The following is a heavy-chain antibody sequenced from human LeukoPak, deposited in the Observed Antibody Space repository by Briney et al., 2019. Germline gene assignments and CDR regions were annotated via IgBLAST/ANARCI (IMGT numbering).Heavy chain of an antibody. CDR1: GASITSYY. J-gene: IGHJ4*02. D-gene: IGHD3-10*01. V-gene: IGHV4-59*01. Sequence: SETLSLTCTVSGASITSYYWSWIRQPPGKGLEWIGYIYYSGSTNYNPSLKSRVTISVDTSKNQFSLKLNSVTAADTAVYYSARTARFLGEFDSWGQGTLVTVSS. CDR3: ARTARFLGEFDS. CDR2: IYYSGST.